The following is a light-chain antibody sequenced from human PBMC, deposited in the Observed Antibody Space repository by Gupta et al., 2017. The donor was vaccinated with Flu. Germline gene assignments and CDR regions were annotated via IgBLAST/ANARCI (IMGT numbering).Light chain of an antibody. CDR3: HKYYTRPET. CDR1: QSFGGN. CDR2: GAS. J-gene: IGKJ1*01. V-gene: IGKV3-15*01. Sequence: PATLSVSQGESATLSCRASQSFGGNLAWYQQKPGQAPRLLIYGASTRATGIPARFSGSGSGTEFTLAINSLQSEDFAVYYCHKYYTRPETFGPGTKVEIK.